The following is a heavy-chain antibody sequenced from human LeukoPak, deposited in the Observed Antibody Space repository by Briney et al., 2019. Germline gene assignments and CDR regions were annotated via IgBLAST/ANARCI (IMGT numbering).Heavy chain of an antibody. Sequence: GGSLRLSCTASGFIFSTYWMHWVRQAPGKGLVWVSRINSVGSSTNYADSVKGRFTISRDNAKNMLYLQMNSLRAEDTAVYYCARDGGSAMPFDYWGQGTLVTVSS. CDR2: INSVGSST. D-gene: IGHD2-2*01. J-gene: IGHJ4*02. CDR3: ARDGGSAMPFDY. CDR1: GFIFSTYW. V-gene: IGHV3-74*01.